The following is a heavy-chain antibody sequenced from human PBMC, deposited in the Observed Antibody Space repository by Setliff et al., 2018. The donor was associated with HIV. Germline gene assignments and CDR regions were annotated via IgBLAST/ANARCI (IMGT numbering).Heavy chain of an antibody. CDR3: ASPASGGSSGQYHY. J-gene: IGHJ4*02. CDR1: DDSIKSDNYY. V-gene: IGHV4-4*09. D-gene: IGHD6-19*01. CDR2: IYTSGST. Sequence: PSETLSLTCTVSDDSIKSDNYYWSWIRQPPGKGLEWTGYIYTSGSTNYNPSLKSRVTISVDTSKNQFSLKLSSVTAADTAVYYCASPASGGSSGQYHYWGQGTLVTVSS.